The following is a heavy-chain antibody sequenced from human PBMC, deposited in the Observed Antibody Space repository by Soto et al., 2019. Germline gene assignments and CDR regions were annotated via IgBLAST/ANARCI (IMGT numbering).Heavy chain of an antibody. D-gene: IGHD6-13*01. CDR3: RQQQLVLSRGYYYYGMDV. Sequence: SETLSLTCAVYGGSFSGYYWSWIRQPPGKGLEWIGEINHSGSTNYNPSLKSRVTISVDTSKNQFSLKLSSVTAADTAVYYCRQQQLVLSRGYYYYGMDVWGQGTTVTVSS. CDR1: GGSFSGYY. CDR2: INHSGST. J-gene: IGHJ6*02. V-gene: IGHV4-34*01.